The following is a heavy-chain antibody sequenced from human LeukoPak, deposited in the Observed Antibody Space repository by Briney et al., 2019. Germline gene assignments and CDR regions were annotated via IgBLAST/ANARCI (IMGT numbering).Heavy chain of an antibody. CDR2: IFGSGGST. D-gene: IGHD6-19*01. Sequence: GGSLRLSCVASGFTFSSYAMYWVRQAPGKGLEWVSGIFGSGGSTHYADSVKGRFTVSRDNSKNTVYLQMNSLRAEDTAVYYCAKTTTGYSSGRFPGWPVDYWGQGTLVTVSS. CDR3: AKTTTGYSSGRFPGWPVDY. J-gene: IGHJ4*02. CDR1: GFTFSSYA. V-gene: IGHV3-23*01.